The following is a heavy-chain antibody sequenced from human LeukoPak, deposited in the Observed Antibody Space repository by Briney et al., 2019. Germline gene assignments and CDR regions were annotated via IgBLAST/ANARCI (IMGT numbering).Heavy chain of an antibody. J-gene: IGHJ4*02. CDR2: ISSSGSTI. CDR1: GFTFSDYY. Sequence: GGSLRLSCAASGFTFSDYYMSWIRQAPGKGLEWVSYISSSGSTIYYADSVKGRFTISRDNAKNSLYLQMYSLRAEDTAVYYCAGSSGYSYGYIDYWGQGTLVTVSS. D-gene: IGHD5-18*01. CDR3: AGSSGYSYGYIDY. V-gene: IGHV3-11*04.